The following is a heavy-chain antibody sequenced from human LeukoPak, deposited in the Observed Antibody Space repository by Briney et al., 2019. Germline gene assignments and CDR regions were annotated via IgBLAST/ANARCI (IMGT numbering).Heavy chain of an antibody. D-gene: IGHD4-17*01. V-gene: IGHV3-30*02. CDR2: IRYDGSNK. J-gene: IGHJ3*02. CDR3: AKDRDDYGDVGLPYGAFDI. Sequence: GGSLRLSCAASGFTFSSYGMHWVRQAPGKGLEWVAFIRYDGSNKYYADSVKGRFTISRDNSKNTLYLQMNSLRAEDTAVYYCAKDRDDYGDVGLPYGAFDIWGQGTMVTVSS. CDR1: GFTFSSYG.